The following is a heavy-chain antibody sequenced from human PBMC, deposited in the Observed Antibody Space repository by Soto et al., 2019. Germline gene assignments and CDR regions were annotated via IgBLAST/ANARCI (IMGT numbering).Heavy chain of an antibody. V-gene: IGHV3-13*01. CDR3: ARGQRYCSGGSCLQGMDV. CDR1: GFTFSSYD. CDR2: IGTAGDT. D-gene: IGHD2-15*01. J-gene: IGHJ6*02. Sequence: PGGSLRLSCAASGFTFSSYDMHWVRQATGKGLEWVSAIGTAGDTYYPGSVKGRFTISRENAKNSLYLQMNSLRAGDTAVYYCARGQRYCSGGSCLQGMDVWGQGTTVTVSS.